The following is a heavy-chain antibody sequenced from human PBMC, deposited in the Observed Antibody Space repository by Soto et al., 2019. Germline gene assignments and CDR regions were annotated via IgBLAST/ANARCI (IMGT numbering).Heavy chain of an antibody. V-gene: IGHV3-30-3*01. J-gene: IGHJ4*02. CDR2: ISYDGSNK. CDR3: TSSGRVVWYIFDS. Sequence: GGSLRLSCAASGFTFGGYAVPWVRQAPGKGLEWVAVISYDGSNKYYAYSVTGRFTISRDNSKNTLYLQMNSMRVEDTAVYYYTSSGRVVWYIFDSWGQGTLVTVSS. CDR1: GFTFGGYA. D-gene: IGHD2-8*02.